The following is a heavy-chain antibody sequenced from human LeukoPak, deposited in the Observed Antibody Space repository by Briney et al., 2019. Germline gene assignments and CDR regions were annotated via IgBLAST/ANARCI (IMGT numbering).Heavy chain of an antibody. CDR3: ARDRGTAMARDAFDI. CDR2: INSNSGGT. D-gene: IGHD5-18*01. J-gene: IGHJ3*02. V-gene: IGHV1-2*02. CDR1: GYTFTGYY. Sequence: ASVKVSCKASGYTFTGYYMHWVRQAPGQGLEWMGWINSNSGGTNYAQKFQGRVTMTRDTSISTAYMELSRLRSDDTAVYYCARDRGTAMARDAFDIWGQGTMVTASS.